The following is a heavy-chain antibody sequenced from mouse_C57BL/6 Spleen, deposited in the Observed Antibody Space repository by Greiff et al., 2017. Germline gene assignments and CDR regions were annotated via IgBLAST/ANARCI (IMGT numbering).Heavy chain of an antibody. CDR3: TREGDYDYDGAWFTY. J-gene: IGHJ3*01. CDR2: MSSGGDYI. D-gene: IGHD2-4*01. CDR1: GFTFSSYA. V-gene: IGHV5-9-1*02. Sequence: DVPLVVSGVGLVKPGGSLKLSCVASGFTFSSYAMSWVRQTPETRLAWAAYMSSGGDYIYYADTVKGRFTISRDNARTKLYLQMSSLKSEDTAKYYCTREGDYDYDGAWFTYGGQGTLVTVSA.